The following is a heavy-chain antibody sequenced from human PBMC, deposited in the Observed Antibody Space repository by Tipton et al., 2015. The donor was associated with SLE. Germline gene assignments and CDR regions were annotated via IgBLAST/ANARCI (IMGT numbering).Heavy chain of an antibody. D-gene: IGHD3-9*01. CDR3: ARRNYDVLTGYYDAFDI. Sequence: TLSLTCTVSGGSISTVSNYWSWIRQHPGKGLEWIGYIYYSGSTYFNPSLKSRVTISLDKSKNQFSLKLTSVTATDTAVYNCARRNYDVLTGYYDAFDIWGQGTMVTVSS. CDR2: IYYSGST. CDR1: GGSISTVSNY. J-gene: IGHJ3*02. V-gene: IGHV4-31*03.